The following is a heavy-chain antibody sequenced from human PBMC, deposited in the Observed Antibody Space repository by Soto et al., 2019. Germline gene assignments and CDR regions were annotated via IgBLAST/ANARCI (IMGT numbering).Heavy chain of an antibody. CDR3: ARSTSMARQDFDS. V-gene: IGHV4-30-2*01. CDR1: GDSISSGDYS. J-gene: IGHJ4*02. Sequence: QLQLQESGSGLVKPSQTLSLTCAVSGDSISSGDYSWNWIRQPPGKGLEWIGYIFQSGTTYYNPSLNSRLTISVDRSINRFFLRLTSATAADTAVYFCARSTSMARQDFDSWGQGTLVIVSS. CDR2: IFQSGTT. D-gene: IGHD5-18*01.